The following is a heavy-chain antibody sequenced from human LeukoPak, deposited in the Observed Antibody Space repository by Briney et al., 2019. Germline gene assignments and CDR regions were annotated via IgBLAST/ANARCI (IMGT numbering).Heavy chain of an antibody. V-gene: IGHV3-30*18. J-gene: IGHJ4*01. CDR2: ISPDGNLE. CDR3: AKINNNDDH. D-gene: IGHD1/OR15-1a*01. CDR1: GFTFTTFG. Sequence: GGSLRLSCAASGFTFTTFGIHWVRQAPGKGLEWVAAISPDGNLEYYTDSVQGRFTVSRDNSKNTIYLQMNSLRGEDSALYYCAKINNNDDHWGHGTLVTVSS.